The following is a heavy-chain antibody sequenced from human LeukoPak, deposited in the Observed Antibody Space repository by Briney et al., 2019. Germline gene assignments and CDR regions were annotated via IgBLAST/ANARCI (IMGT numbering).Heavy chain of an antibody. CDR3: AKVKVTMNNY. J-gene: IGHJ4*02. V-gene: IGHV3-21*04. Sequence: GGSLRLSCAASGFTFSSYSMNWVRQAPGKGLEWVSSISSSSSYIYYADSVKGRFTISRDNSKNTLYLQMNSLRAEDTAVYYCAKVKVTMNNYWGQGTLVTVSS. D-gene: IGHD3-22*01. CDR2: ISSSSSYI. CDR1: GFTFSSYS.